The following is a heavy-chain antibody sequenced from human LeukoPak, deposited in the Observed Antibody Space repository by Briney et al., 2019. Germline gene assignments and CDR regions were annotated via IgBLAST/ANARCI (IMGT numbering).Heavy chain of an antibody. CDR2: IYYSGST. CDR1: GITFSNSA. V-gene: IGHV4-59*08. J-gene: IGHJ4*02. D-gene: IGHD6-13*01. CDR3: ARHSGYSSRVDY. Sequence: GSLRLSCVPSGITFSNSALSWVRQAPGKGLEWIGYIYYSGSTNYNPSLKSRVTISVDTSKNQFSLKLSSVTAADTAVYYCARHSGYSSRVDYWGQGTLVTVSS.